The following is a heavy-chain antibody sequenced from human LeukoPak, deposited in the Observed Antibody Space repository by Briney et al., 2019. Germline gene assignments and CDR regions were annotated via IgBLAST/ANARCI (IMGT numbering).Heavy chain of an antibody. CDR2: INHSGST. V-gene: IGHV4-34*01. CDR1: GGSFSGYY. J-gene: IGHJ6*02. CDR3: ASPPPLTGYYYYYGMDV. Sequence: SETLSLTCAVYGGSFSGYYWSWIRQPPGKGLEWIGEINHSGSTNYNPSFKSRVTISVDTSKNQFSLKLSSVTAADTAVYYCASPPPLTGYYYYYGMDVWGQGTTVTVSS. D-gene: IGHD3-9*01.